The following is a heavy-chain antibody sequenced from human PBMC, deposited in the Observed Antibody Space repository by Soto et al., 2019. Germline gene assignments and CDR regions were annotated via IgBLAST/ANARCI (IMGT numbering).Heavy chain of an antibody. CDR2: IYWDDDK. V-gene: IGHV2-5*02. Sequence: QITLKESGPTLVKPTQTLTLTCTFSAFSLSTSGVGVGWIRQPPGKALEWLTFIYWDDDKRYSPSLKSRLTITKDTAKNQVVLTMTNMDPVDTTTYYCARLVAAGITYYFDSCGQGSLVTVSS. J-gene: IGHJ4*02. CDR3: ARLVAAGITYYFDS. D-gene: IGHD2-21*01. CDR1: AFSLSTSGVG.